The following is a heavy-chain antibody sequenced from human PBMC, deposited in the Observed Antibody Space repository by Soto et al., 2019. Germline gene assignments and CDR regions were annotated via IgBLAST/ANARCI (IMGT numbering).Heavy chain of an antibody. CDR1: GFTFTSSA. CDR2: IVVGSGNT. Sequence: SVKVSCKASGFTFTSSAVQWVRQARGQRLEWIGWIVVGSGNTNYAQKFQERVTITRDMSTSTAYMELSSLRSEDTAAYYCAVSKAGDDPKLGAYYYYGMEVWG. CDR3: AVSKAGDDPKLGAYYYYGMEV. V-gene: IGHV1-58*01. J-gene: IGHJ6*02. D-gene: IGHD3-10*01.